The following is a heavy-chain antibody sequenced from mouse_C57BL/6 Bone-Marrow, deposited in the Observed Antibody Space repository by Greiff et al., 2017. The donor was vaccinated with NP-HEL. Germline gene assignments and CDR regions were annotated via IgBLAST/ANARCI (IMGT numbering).Heavy chain of an antibody. CDR2: INPNYGTT. Sequence: LQESGPELVKPGASVKISCKASGYSFTDYNMNWVKQSNGKSLEWIGVINPNYGTTSYNQKFKGKATLTVDQSSSTAYMQLNSLTSEDSAVYYCSAHYYGSSWFAYGGRGTLVTVSA. CDR3: SAHYYGSSWFAY. D-gene: IGHD1-1*01. V-gene: IGHV1-39*01. CDR1: GYSFTDYN. J-gene: IGHJ3*01.